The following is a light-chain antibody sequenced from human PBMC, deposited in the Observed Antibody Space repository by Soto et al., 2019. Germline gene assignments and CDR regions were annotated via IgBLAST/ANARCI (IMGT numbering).Light chain of an antibody. V-gene: IGKV3-15*01. CDR2: GAS. Sequence: EIVMTQSPATLSVSPEERATLSCRASQSLSSNLAWYQQKPGQAPRLLIYGASTRATGIPGRFSGSGSGTEFTLTISSLQSEDFTVYSCLQYHNLWAFGQGTKVEIK. CDR3: LQYHNLWA. J-gene: IGKJ1*01. CDR1: QSLSSN.